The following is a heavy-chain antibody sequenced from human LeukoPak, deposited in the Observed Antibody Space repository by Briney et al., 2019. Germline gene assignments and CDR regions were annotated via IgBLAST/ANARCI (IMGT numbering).Heavy chain of an antibody. V-gene: IGHV3-15*01. CDR2: IKSKSDGGTT. CDR3: TTLYDFWSGYHYYMDV. Sequence: PGGSLRLSCAASGFTFSNVWMSWVRQAPGKGLEWVGRIKSKSDGGTTDYAAPVKGRFTISRDDSKNTLYLQMNSLKTEDTAVYYCTTLYDFWSGYHYYMDVWGKGTTVTVSS. J-gene: IGHJ6*03. D-gene: IGHD3-3*01. CDR1: GFTFSNVW.